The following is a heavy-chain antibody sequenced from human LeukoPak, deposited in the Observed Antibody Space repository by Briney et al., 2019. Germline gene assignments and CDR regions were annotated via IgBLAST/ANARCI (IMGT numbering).Heavy chain of an antibody. CDR3: AGAYYYDSSGYIYAFDI. CDR1: GGSISSYY. CDR2: IYTSGST. V-gene: IGHV4-4*07. Sequence: TSETLSLTCTVSGGSISSYYWSWIRQPAGKGLEWIGSIYTSGSTNYNPSLKSRVTMSVDTSKNQFSLKLSSVTAADTAVYYCAGAYYYDSSGYIYAFDIWGQGTMVTVSS. D-gene: IGHD3-22*01. J-gene: IGHJ3*02.